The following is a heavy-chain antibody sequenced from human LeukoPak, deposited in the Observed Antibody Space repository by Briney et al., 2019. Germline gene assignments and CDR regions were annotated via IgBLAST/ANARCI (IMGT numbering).Heavy chain of an antibody. Sequence: GGSLRPSCAASGFTFSSYGMSWARQAPGKGLEWVSAISGSGGSTYYADSVRGRFTISRDNSKNTLYLQMNSLRAEDTAVYYCAGYGGGYPYYMDVWGKGTTVTISS. CDR3: AGYGGGYPYYMDV. D-gene: IGHD1-26*01. J-gene: IGHJ6*03. V-gene: IGHV3-23*01. CDR1: GFTFSSYG. CDR2: ISGSGGST.